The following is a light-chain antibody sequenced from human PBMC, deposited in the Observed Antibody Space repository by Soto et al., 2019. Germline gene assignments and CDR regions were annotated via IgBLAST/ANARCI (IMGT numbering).Light chain of an antibody. CDR2: GAS. Sequence: EIVLTQSPGTLSLSPGERVTLSCRASQSVRSSYLAWYQQKPGQAPSLLIYGASNRATGIADRFSGSGSGTDFTLTISRLEPEDFAVYYCQQYGSSRSFGGGVKVEIK. CDR1: QSVRSSY. V-gene: IGKV3-20*01. CDR3: QQYGSSRS. J-gene: IGKJ4*01.